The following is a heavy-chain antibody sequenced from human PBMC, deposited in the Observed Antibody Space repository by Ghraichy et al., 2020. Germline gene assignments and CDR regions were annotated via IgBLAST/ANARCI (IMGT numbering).Heavy chain of an antibody. CDR2: ISSSSSYI. J-gene: IGHJ4*02. CDR1: GFTFSSYS. Sequence: GGSLRLSCAASGFTFSSYSMNWVRQAPGKGLEWVSFISSSSSYIYYADSVKGRFTISRDNAKNSLYLQMNSLRAEDTAVYYCASYPYCSGGSCQEDYWGQGTLVTVSS. D-gene: IGHD2-15*01. CDR3: ASYPYCSGGSCQEDY. V-gene: IGHV3-21*01.